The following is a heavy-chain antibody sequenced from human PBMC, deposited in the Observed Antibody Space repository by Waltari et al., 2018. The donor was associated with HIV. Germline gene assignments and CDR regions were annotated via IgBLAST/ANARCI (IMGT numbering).Heavy chain of an antibody. CDR1: GFTFSNFA. Sequence: EVRLLESGGGLVQPGGSLRLSCAASGFTFSNFALSWVRQAPGKGLGGVAAIGGSLGGTYHANSVKGRFTISRDDSKNTLYLQMTRLRAEDTAVYYCAKAPYNNGHMAGGWLDPWGQGTLVTVSS. D-gene: IGHD6-19*01. V-gene: IGHV3-23*01. CDR2: IGGSLGGT. CDR3: AKAPYNNGHMAGGWLDP. J-gene: IGHJ5*02.